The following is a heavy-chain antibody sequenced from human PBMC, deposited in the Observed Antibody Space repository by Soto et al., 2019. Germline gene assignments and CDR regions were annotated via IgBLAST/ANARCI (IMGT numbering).Heavy chain of an antibody. Sequence: PSETLSLTCTVSGGSISSGDYCWSWIRQPPGKGLEWIGYIYYSGSTYYNPSLKSRVTISVDTSKNQFSLKLSSVTAADTAVYYCASQKSSSPPYFDYWGQGTLVTVSS. CDR2: IYYSGST. CDR1: GGSISSGDYC. D-gene: IGHD2-2*01. V-gene: IGHV4-30-4*01. J-gene: IGHJ4*02. CDR3: ASQKSSSPPYFDY.